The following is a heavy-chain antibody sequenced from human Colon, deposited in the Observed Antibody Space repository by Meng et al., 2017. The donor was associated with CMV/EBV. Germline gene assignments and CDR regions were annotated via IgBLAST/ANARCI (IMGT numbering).Heavy chain of an antibody. Sequence: GESLKISCAVPGFIFSDHYMDWFRQAPGKGLEWVGRIKNKANSYITEYAASVRGRFTISRDDSKNSLYLEVNSLKTEDTAVYYCGRDSMKGGGFDCWGQGVLVTVSS. CDR2: IKNKANSYIT. CDR3: GRDSMKGGGFDC. D-gene: IGHD3-10*01. J-gene: IGHJ4*02. V-gene: IGHV3-72*01. CDR1: GFIFSDHY.